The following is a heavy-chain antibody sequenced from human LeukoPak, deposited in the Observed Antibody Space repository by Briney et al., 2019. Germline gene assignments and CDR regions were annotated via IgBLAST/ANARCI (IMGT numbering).Heavy chain of an antibody. J-gene: IGHJ4*02. CDR3: ASWPGGVVVASTPAVDY. CDR1: GFTFSSYE. Sequence: GGSLRLSCAASGFTFSSYEMNWVRQAPGKGLEGVSYINSGGSTIYYADSVKGRFTISRDNAKNSLYLHMNSLGADDTAVYYCASWPGGVVVASTPAVDYWGQGTLVTVSS. V-gene: IGHV3-48*03. CDR2: INSGGSTI. D-gene: IGHD2-15*01.